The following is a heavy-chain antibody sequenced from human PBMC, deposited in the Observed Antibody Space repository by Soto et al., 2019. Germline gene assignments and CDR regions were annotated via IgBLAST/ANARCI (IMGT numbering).Heavy chain of an antibody. V-gene: IGHV3-30-3*01. Sequence: QVQLVESGGGVVQPGRSLRLSCAASGFTFSGYAMHWVRQAPGKGLEWVAVISYDGSNKYYADSVKGRFTISRDNSKNTLYLQMNSLRAEDTAVYYCAREDGYNSDYFDYWGQGTLVTVSS. CDR2: ISYDGSNK. J-gene: IGHJ4*02. D-gene: IGHD5-12*01. CDR1: GFTFSGYA. CDR3: AREDGYNSDYFDY.